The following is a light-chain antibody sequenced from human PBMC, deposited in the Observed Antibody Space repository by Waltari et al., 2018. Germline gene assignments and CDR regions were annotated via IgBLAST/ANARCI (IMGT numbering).Light chain of an antibody. CDR1: QSISTF. CDR3: QLSHRTPPT. J-gene: IGKJ1*01. Sequence: DIQMTQSPSSLSASVAKRVTITCRASQSISTFLNWYQHNTGNAPELLIYAASSLQTGVPSRFSGSGSGTDFTLTISGLQPEDLATYYCQLSHRTPPTFGQGTKVEIK. CDR2: AAS. V-gene: IGKV1-39*01.